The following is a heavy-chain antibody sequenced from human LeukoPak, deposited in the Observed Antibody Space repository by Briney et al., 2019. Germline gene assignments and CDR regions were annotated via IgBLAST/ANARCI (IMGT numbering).Heavy chain of an antibody. Sequence: PGGSLRLSCAASGFTFSSYEMNWVRQAPGKGLEWGSYISSSGSTIYYADSVKGGFTISRDNAKNSLYLQMNSLRAEDTAVYYCARFGESHTAVDYWGQGTLVTVSS. CDR3: ARFGESHTAVDY. CDR2: ISSSGSTI. CDR1: GFTFSSYE. D-gene: IGHD3-10*01. V-gene: IGHV3-48*03. J-gene: IGHJ4*02.